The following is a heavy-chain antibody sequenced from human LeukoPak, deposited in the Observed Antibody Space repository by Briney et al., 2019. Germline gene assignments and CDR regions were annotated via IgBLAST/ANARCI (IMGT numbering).Heavy chain of an antibody. D-gene: IGHD3-22*01. Sequence: GASVKVSCKASGYTFTSYYMHWVRQAPGQGLEWMGIINPSGGSTSYAQKFQGRVTMTRDTSTSTVYMELSSLRSEDTAVYYCARGFNRYYYDSSGYYWDWGQGTLVTVSS. CDR3: ARGFNRYYYDSSGYYWD. V-gene: IGHV1-46*01. J-gene: IGHJ4*02. CDR2: INPSGGST. CDR1: GYTFTSYY.